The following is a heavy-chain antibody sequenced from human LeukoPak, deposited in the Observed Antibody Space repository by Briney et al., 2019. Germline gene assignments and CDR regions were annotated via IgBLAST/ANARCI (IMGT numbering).Heavy chain of an antibody. D-gene: IGHD3-10*01. CDR1: GFTFSSFA. CDR3: ARDKVVTMVRGVMTNIFDY. J-gene: IGHJ4*02. V-gene: IGHV3-30*04. Sequence: GRSLRLSCAASGFTFSSFAMHWVRQAPGKGLEWVAVISYDGSKKYYADSVKGRFTISRDNSKNTLYLQMNSLRAEDTAVYYCARDKVVTMVRGVMTNIFDYWGQGTLVTVSS. CDR2: ISYDGSKK.